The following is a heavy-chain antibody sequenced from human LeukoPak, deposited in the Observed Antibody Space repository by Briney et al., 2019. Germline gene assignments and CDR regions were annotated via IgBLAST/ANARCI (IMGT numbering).Heavy chain of an antibody. CDR3: ARDFPGDYFHY. CDR1: GYSISSGGYY. D-gene: IGHD3-10*01. CDR2: IYHSGAT. J-gene: IGHJ4*02. Sequence: SETLSLTCTVSGYSISSGGYYWSWIRQPPGKGLEYIGYIYHSGATYYNPSLKSRVTISVDTSKNQFSLKLSSVTAADTAVYYCARDFPGDYFHYWGQGALVTVSS. V-gene: IGHV4-30-2*01.